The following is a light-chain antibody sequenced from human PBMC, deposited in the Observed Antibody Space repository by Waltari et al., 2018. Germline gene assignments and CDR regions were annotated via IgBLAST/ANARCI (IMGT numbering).Light chain of an antibody. CDR1: GSDIGYYNF. V-gene: IGLV2-14*01. Sequence: QSALAQSASVSGSPGQSLTISCTGTGSDIGYYNFVSWYQQHPGKAPKLLIFEVSRWSSGVSHRFSGSKSGNTASLTISGLQAEDEADYYCSSYTSTNTIIFGGGTKVTVL. J-gene: IGLJ2*01. CDR3: SSYTSTNTII. CDR2: EVS.